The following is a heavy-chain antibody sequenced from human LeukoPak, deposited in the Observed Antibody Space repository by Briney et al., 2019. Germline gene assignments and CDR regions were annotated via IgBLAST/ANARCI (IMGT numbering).Heavy chain of an antibody. Sequence: EASVKVSCKASGYTFTSYAISWVRQAPGQGLEWMGGIIPIFGTANYAQKFQGRVTITADESTSTAYMELSSLRSEDTAVYYCARGAYYDSSAPLGWGQGTLVTVSS. D-gene: IGHD3-22*01. CDR1: GYTFTSYA. V-gene: IGHV1-69*13. CDR2: IIPIFGTA. CDR3: ARGAYYDSSAPLG. J-gene: IGHJ4*02.